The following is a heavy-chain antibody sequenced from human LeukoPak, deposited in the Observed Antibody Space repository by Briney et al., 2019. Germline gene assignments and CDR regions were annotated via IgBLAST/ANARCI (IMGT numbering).Heavy chain of an antibody. J-gene: IGHJ4*02. CDR2: IKQDGSEK. CDR3: ARDSSFLGMGY. CDR1: GFTFSSYW. Sequence: GGSLRLSWAASGFTFSSYWMSWVRQAPGKGLEWVANIKQDGSEKYYVDSVKGRFTISRDNAKNSLYLQMNSLRVEDTAVYYCARDSSFLGMGYWGQGTLVTVSS. D-gene: IGHD7-27*01. V-gene: IGHV3-7*01.